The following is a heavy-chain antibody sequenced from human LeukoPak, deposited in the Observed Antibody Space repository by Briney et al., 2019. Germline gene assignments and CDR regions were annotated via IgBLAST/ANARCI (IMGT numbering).Heavy chain of an antibody. Sequence: TETLSLTCTVSGGSISSRSYYWGWIRQPPGKGLEWIGSIYYSGSTYQNPSLKSRVTISEDTSKNQIFLKLSSVTAADTAVYYCARGEAYGSGTVHCDYWGQGALVTVSS. CDR2: IYYSGST. D-gene: IGHD3-10*01. CDR1: GGSISSRSYY. CDR3: ARGEAYGSGTVHCDY. J-gene: IGHJ4*02. V-gene: IGHV4-39*01.